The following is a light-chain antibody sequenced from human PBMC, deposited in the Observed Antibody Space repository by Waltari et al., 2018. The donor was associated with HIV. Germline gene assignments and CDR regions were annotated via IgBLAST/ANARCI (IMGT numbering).Light chain of an antibody. J-gene: IGKJ2*01. CDR1: QSVSSSY. V-gene: IGKV3-20*01. CDR3: QQYGISLYT. CDR2: GAS. Sequence: EIVLTQSPSTLSLSPGERATISCRASQSVSSSYLAWYQHKPGQVPGRLIDGASSRATGIPDSFSGSGSGTDFTLTISRLEPEDFAVYYCQQYGISLYTLGHGPTLEIK.